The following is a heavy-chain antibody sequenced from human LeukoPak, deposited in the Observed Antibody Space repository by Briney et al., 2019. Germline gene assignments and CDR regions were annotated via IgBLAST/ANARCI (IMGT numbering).Heavy chain of an antibody. J-gene: IGHJ4*02. CDR1: GLTFRTYA. V-gene: IGHV3-23*01. CDR3: AREVIAGFDY. D-gene: IGHD6-13*01. Sequence: GGSLRLSCAASGLTFRTYAMSWVRQAPGKGLEWVSSISDSGGYTFYADSVKGRFTISRDNSKNTLYLQMNSLRAEDTAVYYCAREVIAGFDYWGQGTLVTVSS. CDR2: ISDSGGYT.